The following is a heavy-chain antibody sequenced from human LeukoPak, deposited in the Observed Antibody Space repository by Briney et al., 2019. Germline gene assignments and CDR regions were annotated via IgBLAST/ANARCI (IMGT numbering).Heavy chain of an antibody. Sequence: GGSLRLSCAASGFTVSSNYMTWVRQAPGKGLEWVSVVYSGVATYYADSVKGRFTISRDNSQNTLFLRMSSLSVEDTAVYYCAGTYNYGFFDFWGLGTLVTVSS. CDR2: VYSGVAT. CDR1: GFTVSSNY. V-gene: IGHV3-53*01. CDR3: AGTYNYGFFDF. J-gene: IGHJ4*02. D-gene: IGHD5-18*01.